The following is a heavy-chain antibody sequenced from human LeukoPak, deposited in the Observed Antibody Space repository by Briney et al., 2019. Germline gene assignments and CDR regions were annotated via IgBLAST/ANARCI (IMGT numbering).Heavy chain of an antibody. D-gene: IGHD2-15*01. V-gene: IGHV3-33*01. Sequence: GGSLRLSCAVSGFTFSSYGMHWVRQAPGKGLEWVAVIWYDGSNKYHADSVKGRFTISRDNSKNTLYLQMNSLRAEDTAVYYCARDHLDGSGYLDYWGQGTLVTVSS. J-gene: IGHJ4*02. CDR3: ARDHLDGSGYLDY. CDR2: IWYDGSNK. CDR1: GFTFSSYG.